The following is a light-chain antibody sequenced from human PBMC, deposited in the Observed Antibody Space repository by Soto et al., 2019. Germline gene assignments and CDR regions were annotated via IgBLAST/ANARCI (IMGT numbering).Light chain of an antibody. V-gene: IGLV2-8*01. CDR3: SSYAGSNNPVI. CDR1: TSDVGGYNY. CDR2: EVS. J-gene: IGLJ2*01. Sequence: QSALTQPPSASGSPGQSVTISCTGTTSDVGGYNYVSWYQQHPGKTPKVMIYEVSKRPPGVPDRFSGSRSGSASSLAVGGHQVDDEADYYCSSYAGSNNPVIFGGGTKLTVL.